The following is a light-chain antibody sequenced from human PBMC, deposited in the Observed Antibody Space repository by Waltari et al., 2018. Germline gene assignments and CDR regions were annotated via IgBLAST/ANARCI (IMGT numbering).Light chain of an antibody. CDR1: QSVSRF. Sequence: EIVLTQSPGTLSLSPGERGTLSCRASQSVSRFLAWYQQKLGQAPRLLIYGTSTRATGIPDRFSGSGSGTDFSLTISRLEPEDFAVYYCQKYDRLPATFGQGTKVEIK. CDR3: QKYDRLPAT. J-gene: IGKJ1*01. CDR2: GTS. V-gene: IGKV3-20*01.